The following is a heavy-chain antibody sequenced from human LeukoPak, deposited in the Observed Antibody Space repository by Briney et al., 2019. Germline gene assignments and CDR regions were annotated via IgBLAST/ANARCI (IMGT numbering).Heavy chain of an antibody. CDR3: ARDRGASGWYCSDY. CDR1: GGSFSGYY. Sequence: SETLSLTCAVYGGSFSGYYWSWIRQPPGKGLEWIGEINHSGSTNYNPSLKSRVTISVDTSRNQFSLKLSSVTAADTAVYYCARDRGASGWYCSDYWGQGTLVTVSS. V-gene: IGHV4-34*01. CDR2: INHSGST. J-gene: IGHJ4*02. D-gene: IGHD6-19*01.